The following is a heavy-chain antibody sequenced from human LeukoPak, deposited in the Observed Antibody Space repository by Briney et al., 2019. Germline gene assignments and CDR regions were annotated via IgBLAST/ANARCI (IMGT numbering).Heavy chain of an antibody. CDR3: ARVDSGSACAS. CDR1: GFTLCSYS. CDR2: ISKNGRNT. J-gene: IGHJ1*01. D-gene: IGHD6-19*01. Sequence: PGGSLRLSCAASGFTLCSYSMHWVRQAPGKGLEFVSAISKNGRNTYYGNSMKGRFTISRDISKNTLYLQMGSLRPEDMAVYYCARVDSGSACASWGQGILVTVSS. V-gene: IGHV3-64*01.